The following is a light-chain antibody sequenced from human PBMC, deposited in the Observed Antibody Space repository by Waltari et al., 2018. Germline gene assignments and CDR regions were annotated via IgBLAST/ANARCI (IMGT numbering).Light chain of an antibody. Sequence: QSALPQPPSASGSPGQSVTISCTGTSSDVGPSNFSPWYHQHPGKGPKLMIYEVTKRPPGVPDRFSGSKSGNTASLTVSGLQAEDEADYYCTSYAGSKNVFGTGTKVTVL. J-gene: IGLJ1*01. CDR3: TSYAGSKNV. CDR2: EVT. V-gene: IGLV2-8*01. CDR1: SSDVGPSNF.